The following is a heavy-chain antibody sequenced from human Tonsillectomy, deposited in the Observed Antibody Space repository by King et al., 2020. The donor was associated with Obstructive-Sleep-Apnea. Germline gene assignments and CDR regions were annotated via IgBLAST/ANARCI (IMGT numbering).Heavy chain of an antibody. J-gene: IGHJ4*02. CDR3: ASGHSTSPGY. CDR2: IYHSGST. D-gene: IGHD2/OR15-2a*01. CDR1: GGSISSTNW. V-gene: IGHV4-4*02. Sequence: VQLQESGPGLVKPSGTLSLTCAVSGGSISSTNWWSWVRQPPGKGLEWIGEIYHSGSTNYNPSLKNRVTISIDKSENQFSLKLTSMTAADTAVYYCASGHSTSPGYWGQGTLVTVSS.